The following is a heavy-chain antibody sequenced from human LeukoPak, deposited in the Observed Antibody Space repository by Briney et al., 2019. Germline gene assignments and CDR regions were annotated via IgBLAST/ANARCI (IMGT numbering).Heavy chain of an antibody. Sequence: GESLKISCKGSGYSFTSYWIGWVRQMPGKGLEWMGIIYPGDSYTNYSPSFQGHVTISADKSISTAYLQWSSLKASDTAMYYCASHREEWHDAFDIWGQGTLVTVSS. J-gene: IGHJ3*02. CDR3: ASHREEWHDAFDI. D-gene: IGHD3-3*01. V-gene: IGHV5-51*01. CDR2: IYPGDSYT. CDR1: GYSFTSYW.